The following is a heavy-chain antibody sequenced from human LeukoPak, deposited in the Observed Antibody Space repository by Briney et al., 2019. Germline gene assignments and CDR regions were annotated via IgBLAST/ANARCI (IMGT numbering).Heavy chain of an antibody. CDR3: ARGFSSGWYGGDAFDI. CDR2: IWYDGSNK. Sequence: GGSLRLSCAASGFTFSSYDIHWVRPAPGKGLEWVAVIWYDGSNKYYADSVKGRFTISRDNSKNTLYLQMNSLRAEDTAMYYCARGFSSGWYGGDAFDIWGQGTMVTVSS. D-gene: IGHD6-19*01. J-gene: IGHJ3*02. CDR1: GFTFSSYD. V-gene: IGHV3-33*01.